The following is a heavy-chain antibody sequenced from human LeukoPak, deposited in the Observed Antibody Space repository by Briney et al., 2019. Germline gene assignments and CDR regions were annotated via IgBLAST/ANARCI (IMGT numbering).Heavy chain of an antibody. CDR3: AREEMPGKFDY. D-gene: IGHD1-26*01. CDR2: IYHSGNT. J-gene: IGHJ4*02. Sequence: SETLSLTCAVSGDSISSSHWWSWVRRSPGKGLEWIGEIYHSGNTNYNSSPKSRGAISLDKSSNQFSLRLTSVTAADTAMYFCAREEMPGKFDYWGQGILVTVSS. CDR1: GDSISSSHW. V-gene: IGHV4-4*02.